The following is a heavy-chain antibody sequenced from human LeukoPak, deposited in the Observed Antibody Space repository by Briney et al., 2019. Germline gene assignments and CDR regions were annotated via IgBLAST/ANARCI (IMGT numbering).Heavy chain of an antibody. J-gene: IGHJ6*03. Sequence: PSETLSLTCTVSGGSMSSFYWSWIRQPPGKGLEWIGRIYTTGSTNYNPSLKSRVTISVDTSKNQFSLKLSSVTAADTAVYYCARVSFGSGYYNYMDVWGKGTTVTVSS. CDR2: IYTTGST. CDR1: GGSMSSFY. D-gene: IGHD3-10*01. V-gene: IGHV4-4*08. CDR3: ARVSFGSGYYNYMDV.